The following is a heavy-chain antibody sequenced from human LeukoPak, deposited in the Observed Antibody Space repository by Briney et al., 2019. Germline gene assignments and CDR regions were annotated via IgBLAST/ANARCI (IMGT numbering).Heavy chain of an antibody. CDR3: AREWGLESSGYYYAY. CDR2: ITPIFGTA. Sequence: GASVKVSCKASGYTFTSYDISWVRQAPGQGFEWMGGITPIFGTANFAQKFQGRVSITADESTSTAFMELSSLRSEDTAVYYCAREWGLESSGYYYAYWGQGALVTVSS. V-gene: IGHV1-69*13. D-gene: IGHD3-22*01. CDR1: GYTFTSYD. J-gene: IGHJ4*02.